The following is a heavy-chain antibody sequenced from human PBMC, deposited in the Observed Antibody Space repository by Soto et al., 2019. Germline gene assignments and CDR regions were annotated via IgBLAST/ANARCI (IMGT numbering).Heavy chain of an antibody. CDR2: IYYSGST. V-gene: IGHV4-31*03. J-gene: IGHJ4*02. CDR1: GGSISSGGYY. Sequence: QVQLQESGPGLVKPSQTLSLTCTVSGGSISSGGYYWSWIRQHPGKGLEWIGYIYYSGSTYYNPSLKSRVTIAVDQSKNQFSLKLSSVTAADTAVYYCARNLEPAAGKDPSDYWGQGTLVTVSS. D-gene: IGHD6-13*01. CDR3: ARNLEPAAGKDPSDY.